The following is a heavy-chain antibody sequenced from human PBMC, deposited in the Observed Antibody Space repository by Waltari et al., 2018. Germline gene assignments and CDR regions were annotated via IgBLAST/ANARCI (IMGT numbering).Heavy chain of an antibody. Sequence: QVRLVQSGDAVGKPRASVKASCNLSGYTLRALPIPWVRSAHWKGLEWMGSSSPEDGQTIYAQSFQGRVAMTEDTSTHTAYMELSSLRSDDSAVYYCASRVGTLLQGVIIVSDYYHYMDVWGEGTTVTVSS. J-gene: IGHJ6*03. V-gene: IGHV1-24*01. CDR2: SSPEDGQT. D-gene: IGHD3-10*01. CDR3: ASRVGTLLQGVIIVSDYYHYMDV. CDR1: GYTLRALP.